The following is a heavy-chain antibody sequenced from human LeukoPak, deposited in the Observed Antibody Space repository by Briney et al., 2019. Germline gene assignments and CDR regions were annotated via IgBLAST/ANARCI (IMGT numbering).Heavy chain of an antibody. CDR3: ASFNSSGYFFDY. Sequence: ASVKVSCKASGYTFTGYYMHWVRQAPGQGLEWMGWINPNSGGTNYAQKLQGRVTMTRDTSISTAYMELSRLRSDDTAVYYCASFNSSGYFFDYWGQGTLVTVSS. J-gene: IGHJ4*02. D-gene: IGHD3-22*01. CDR2: INPNSGGT. V-gene: IGHV1-2*02. CDR1: GYTFTGYY.